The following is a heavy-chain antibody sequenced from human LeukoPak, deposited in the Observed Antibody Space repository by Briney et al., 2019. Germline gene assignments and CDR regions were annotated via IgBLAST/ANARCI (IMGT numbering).Heavy chain of an antibody. D-gene: IGHD3-9*01. V-gene: IGHV1-8*02. Sequence: GASVKVSCKASGYTFTGYYMHWVRQAPGQGLEWMGWINPNSGNTGYAQKFQGRVTMTRNTSISTAYMELSSLRSEDTAVYYCASWETRHYDILTGWGQGTLVTVSS. CDR2: INPNSGNT. CDR1: GYTFTGYY. J-gene: IGHJ4*02. CDR3: ASWETRHYDILTG.